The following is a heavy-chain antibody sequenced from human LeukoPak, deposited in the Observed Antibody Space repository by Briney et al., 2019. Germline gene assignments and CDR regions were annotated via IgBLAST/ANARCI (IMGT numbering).Heavy chain of an antibody. V-gene: IGHV1-69*13. CDR2: IIPIFGTA. D-gene: IGHD3-10*02. Sequence: SVKVSCKASGGNFYAISWVRQAPGQGLEWMGGIIPIFGTATYAQKFQGRVTITADESTSTAYMELSSLRSEDTAVYYCAELGITMIGGVWGKGTTVTISS. CDR3: AELGITMIGGV. CDR1: GGNFYA. J-gene: IGHJ6*04.